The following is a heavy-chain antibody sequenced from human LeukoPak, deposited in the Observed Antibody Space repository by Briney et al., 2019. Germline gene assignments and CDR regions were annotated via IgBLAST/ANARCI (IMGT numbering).Heavy chain of an antibody. CDR3: AKDREMATITAFDY. CDR2: ISGSGGST. V-gene: IGHV3-23*01. J-gene: IGHJ4*02. Sequence: GGSLRLSCAASGFTFSSYAMSWVRQAPGKGLEWVSAISGSGGSTYYADSVKGRFTISRDNSKNTLYLQMNSLRAEDTAVYYSAKDREMATITAFDYWGQGALVTVSS. D-gene: IGHD5-24*01. CDR1: GFTFSSYA.